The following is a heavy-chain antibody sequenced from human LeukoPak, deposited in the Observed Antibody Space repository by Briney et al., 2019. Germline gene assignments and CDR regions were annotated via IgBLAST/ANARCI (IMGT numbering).Heavy chain of an antibody. CDR3: ARGAVGATRPGQFDY. V-gene: IGHV4-34*01. Sequence: SETLSLTCAVYGGSFSGYYWNWIRQPPGKGLEWIGEINHSGSTNYNPSLKSRVTISVDKSKNQFSLKLSSVTAADTAVYYCARGAVGATRPGQFDYWGQGTLVTVSS. CDR2: INHSGST. D-gene: IGHD1-26*01. CDR1: GGSFSGYY. J-gene: IGHJ4*02.